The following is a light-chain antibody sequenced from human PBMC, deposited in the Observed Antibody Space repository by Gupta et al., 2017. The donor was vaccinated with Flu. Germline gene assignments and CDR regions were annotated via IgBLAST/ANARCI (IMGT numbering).Light chain of an antibody. CDR2: IAS. CDR3: QHYGSTPMT. V-gene: IGKV3-20*01. CDR1: HGVSSNY. Sequence: GKCTLTSRAMHGVSSNYLAWYQQKPGQAPRLLIYIASSRATGVPDRFSGSGSGTDFTLTISRLEPEDFAVYYCQHYGSTPMTFGQGTKVEIK. J-gene: IGKJ1*01.